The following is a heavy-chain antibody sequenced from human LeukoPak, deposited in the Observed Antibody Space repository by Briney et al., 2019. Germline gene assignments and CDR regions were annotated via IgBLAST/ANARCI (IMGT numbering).Heavy chain of an antibody. D-gene: IGHD3-22*01. CDR1: GFTFSDYY. CDR2: ISSSGSTI. V-gene: IGHV3-11*04. Sequence: KPGGSLRLSCAASGFTFSDYYMSWIRQAPGKGLEWVSYISSSGSTIYYADSVKGRFTISRDNAKNSLYLQMNSLRAEDTAVYYCAKWKRDSSGYYLDYWGQGTLVTVSS. CDR3: AKWKRDSSGYYLDY. J-gene: IGHJ4*02.